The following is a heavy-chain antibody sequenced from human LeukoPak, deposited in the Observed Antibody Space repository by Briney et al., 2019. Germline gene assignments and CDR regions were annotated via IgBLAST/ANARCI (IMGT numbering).Heavy chain of an antibody. Sequence: ASVKVSCKASGYIFTTYAIHWVRQAPGQRLEWMGWINAGNGNTKYSQKFQGRVTITRDTSASTAYMELSSLRSEDTAVYYCARQQRDGDSWYYFDYWGQGTLVTVSS. CDR3: ARQQRDGDSWYYFDY. V-gene: IGHV1-3*01. CDR1: GYIFTTYA. D-gene: IGHD4-17*01. CDR2: INAGNGNT. J-gene: IGHJ4*02.